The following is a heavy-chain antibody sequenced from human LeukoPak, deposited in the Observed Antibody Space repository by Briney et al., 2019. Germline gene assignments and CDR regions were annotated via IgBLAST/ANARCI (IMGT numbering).Heavy chain of an antibody. V-gene: IGHV1-8*01. CDR2: MNPNSGNT. CDR3: ARVRGYYGSGSYSPSYYYGMDV. CDR1: GYTFTSYD. J-gene: IGHJ6*02. Sequence: ASVKVSCKASGYTFTSYDINWVRQATGQGLEWMGWMNPNSGNTGYAQKFQGRVTMTRNTSISTAYMELSSLRSEDTAVYYCARVRGYYGSGSYSPSYYYGMDVWGQGTTVTVSS. D-gene: IGHD3-10*01.